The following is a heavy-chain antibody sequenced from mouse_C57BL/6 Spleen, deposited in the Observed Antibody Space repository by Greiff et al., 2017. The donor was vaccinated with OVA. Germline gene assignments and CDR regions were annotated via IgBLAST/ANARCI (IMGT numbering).Heavy chain of an antibody. D-gene: IGHD2-4*01. CDR3: AKGVDYDCGFAY. CDR2: IWGDGST. J-gene: IGHJ3*01. CDR1: GFSLTSYG. Sequence: VQLKESGPGLVAPSQSLSITCTVSGFSLTSYGVSWVRQPPGKGLEWLGVIWGDGSTNYHSALISRLSISQDNSKIHVFLHLNSLQTDATSTYYCAKGVDYDCGFAYCGQGPLVTVSA. V-gene: IGHV2-3*01.